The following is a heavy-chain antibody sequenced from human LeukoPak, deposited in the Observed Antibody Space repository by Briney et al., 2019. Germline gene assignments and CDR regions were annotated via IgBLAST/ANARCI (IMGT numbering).Heavy chain of an antibody. CDR3: ARGSGYSSVSR. CDR1: GGSISSSTYY. D-gene: IGHD6-19*01. Sequence: PSETLSLTCTVSGGSISSSTYYWGWIRQPPGKGLEWIGSMFYSGSTYQNPSLKSRVTISVDTSKNQFSLKLSSVTAADTAVYYCARGSGYSSVSRWGQGTLVTVSS. J-gene: IGHJ4*02. CDR2: MFYSGST. V-gene: IGHV4-39*07.